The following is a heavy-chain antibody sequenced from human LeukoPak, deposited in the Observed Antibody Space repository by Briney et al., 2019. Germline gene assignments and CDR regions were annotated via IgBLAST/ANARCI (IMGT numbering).Heavy chain of an antibody. CDR2: ISAYNGNT. V-gene: IGHV1-18*01. Sequence: ASVKVSRKASGYTFTSYGISWVRQAPGQGLEWMGWISAYNGNTNYAQKLQGRVTMTTDTSTSTAYMELRSLRSDDTAVYYCARGGGSGSYYNLIDYWGQGTLVTVSS. CDR3: ARGGGSGSYYNLIDY. CDR1: GYTFTSYG. J-gene: IGHJ4*02. D-gene: IGHD3-10*01.